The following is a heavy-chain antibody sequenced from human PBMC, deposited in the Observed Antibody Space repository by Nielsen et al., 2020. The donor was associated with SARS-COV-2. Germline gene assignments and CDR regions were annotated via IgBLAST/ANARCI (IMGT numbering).Heavy chain of an antibody. V-gene: IGHV1-18*01. CDR1: GYTFTNYV. Sequence: ASVKVSCKASGYTFTNYVLNWVRQAPGQGLDWVGWISAYNGNTNYAQKLQGRVTMTTDTSTSTAYMELRSLRSDDTAVYYCASGVQLWVDYYYYYGMDVWGQGTTVTVSS. CDR3: ASGVQLWVDYYYYYGMDV. CDR2: ISAYNGNT. J-gene: IGHJ6*02. D-gene: IGHD5-18*01.